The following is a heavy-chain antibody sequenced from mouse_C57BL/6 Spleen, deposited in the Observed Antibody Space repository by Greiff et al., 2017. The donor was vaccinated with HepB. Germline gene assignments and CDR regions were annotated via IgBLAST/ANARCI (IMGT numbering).Heavy chain of an antibody. CDR1: GYTFTDYY. Sequence: VQLQQSGPELVKPGASVKISCKASGYTFTDYYMNWVKQSHGKSLEWIGDINPNNGGTSYNQKFKGKATLTVDKSSSTAYMELRSLTSEDSAVYYCARWTQAGAMDYWGQGTSVTVSS. D-gene: IGHD3-2*02. J-gene: IGHJ4*01. V-gene: IGHV1-26*01. CDR2: INPNNGGT. CDR3: ARWTQAGAMDY.